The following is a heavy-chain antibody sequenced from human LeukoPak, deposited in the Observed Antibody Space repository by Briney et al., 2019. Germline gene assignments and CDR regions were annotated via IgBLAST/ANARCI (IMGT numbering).Heavy chain of an antibody. D-gene: IGHD5-18*01. CDR1: GYTFTTYH. V-gene: IGHV1-8*03. Sequence: ASVKVSCRASGYTFTTYHINWVRQATGQGLEWMGWMNPNSGDGGYAQKFQGRVTITTDTSIGTAYMELSSLRSEDTAVYFCARTTSFTASGYGYWGQGTLVTVSS. J-gene: IGHJ4*02. CDR2: MNPNSGDG. CDR3: ARTTSFTASGYGY.